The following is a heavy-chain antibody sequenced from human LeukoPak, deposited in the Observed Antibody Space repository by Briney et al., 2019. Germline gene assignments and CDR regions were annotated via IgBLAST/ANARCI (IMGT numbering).Heavy chain of an antibody. CDR3: ARAKQLLVPDAFDV. V-gene: IGHV3-21*01. CDR2: ISSSSTYI. J-gene: IGHJ3*01. D-gene: IGHD6-13*01. Sequence: GGSLRLSCRVSGFTFSSYSMNWVRQPPGKGLEWVSSISSSSTYIYYADSVKARSHISRDNAENSLYLQMNSLRAEDTAVYYCARAKQLLVPDAFDVWGQGTMVTVSS. CDR1: GFTFSSYS.